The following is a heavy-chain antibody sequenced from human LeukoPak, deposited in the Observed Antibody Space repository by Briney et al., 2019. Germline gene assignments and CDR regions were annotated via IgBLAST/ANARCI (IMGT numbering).Heavy chain of an antibody. Sequence: PGGSLRLSCAASGFTFSSYAMHWVRQAPGKGLEWVAVISYDGSNKYYADSVKGRFTISRDNSKNTLYLQMNSLRAEDTAVCYCARDRSGSAFDYWGQGTLVTVSS. V-gene: IGHV3-30-3*01. CDR3: ARDRSGSAFDY. D-gene: IGHD6-25*01. J-gene: IGHJ4*02. CDR2: ISYDGSNK. CDR1: GFTFSSYA.